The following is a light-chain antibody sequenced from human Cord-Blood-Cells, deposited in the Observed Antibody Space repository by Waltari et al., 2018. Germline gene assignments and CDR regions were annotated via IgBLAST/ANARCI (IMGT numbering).Light chain of an antibody. J-gene: IGKJ4*01. CDR2: DAS. V-gene: IGKV1-33*01. CDR3: QQYDNRLT. Sequence: DIQMTQSPSSLSASAGDRVTITCQASQDISNYLNWYQQKPGKAPKLLNYDASNLETGVPSRFSGSGSGTDFTFTISSLQPEDIATYYCQQYDNRLTFGGGTKVEIK. CDR1: QDISNY.